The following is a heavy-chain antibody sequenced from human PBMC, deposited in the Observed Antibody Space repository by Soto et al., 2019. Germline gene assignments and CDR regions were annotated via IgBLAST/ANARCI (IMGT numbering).Heavy chain of an antibody. Sequence: GASVKVSCKASGGTFSSYAISWVRQAPGQGLEWMGGIVPIFGTANYAQKFQGRVTITADESTSTAYMELSSLRSEDTAVYYCAITGTTRQTENWGQGTLVTVSS. CDR1: GGTFSSYA. D-gene: IGHD1-20*01. J-gene: IGHJ4*02. CDR2: IVPIFGTA. CDR3: AITGTTRQTEN. V-gene: IGHV1-69*13.